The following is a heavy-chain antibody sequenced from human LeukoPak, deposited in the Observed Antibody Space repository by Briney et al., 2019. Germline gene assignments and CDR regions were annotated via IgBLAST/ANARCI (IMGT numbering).Heavy chain of an antibody. J-gene: IGHJ6*01. CDR3: ARRGDAGFFCAMDV. Sequence: SETLSLTCTVSGGTTTSSYRSWIRQPPGRGLEWIGYIYYSGSINYNPSLKSRVTISLDTSKNQFSLKLSSLTAADTAVYYCARRGDAGFFCAMDVWGQGTTVTVSS. V-gene: IGHV4-59*08. CDR2: IYYSGSI. D-gene: IGHD2-21*01. CDR1: GGTTTSSY.